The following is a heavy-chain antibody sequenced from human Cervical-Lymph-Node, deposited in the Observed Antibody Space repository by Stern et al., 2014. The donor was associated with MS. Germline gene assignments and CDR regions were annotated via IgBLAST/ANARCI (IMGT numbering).Heavy chain of an antibody. Sequence: QVQLQESGPGLVKPSETLSLSCSVSGGSISGDSWGWIRQPPGQGLEWIGYIGHSGNTDYSPSLKSRVTISADTSKNQISLHLNSVTAADTAVYYCARDRFWGSWRYHGHWLDPWGQGTLVTVSS. CDR1: GGSISGDS. CDR2: IGHSGNT. V-gene: IGHV4-59*01. J-gene: IGHJ5*02. D-gene: IGHD3-16*02. CDR3: ARDRFWGSWRYHGHWLDP.